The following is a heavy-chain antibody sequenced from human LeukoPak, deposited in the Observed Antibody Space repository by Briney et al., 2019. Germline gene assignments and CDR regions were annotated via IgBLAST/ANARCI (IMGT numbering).Heavy chain of an antibody. D-gene: IGHD6-13*01. CDR2: IWYDGSNK. CDR3: ARDLHIAAADTLDY. V-gene: IGHV3-33*08. Sequence: GGSLRLSCAASGFTFSDYSMTWVRQAPGKGLEWVAVIWYDGSNKYYADSAKGRFTISRDNSKNTLYLQMNSLRAEDTAVYYCARDLHIAAADTLDYWGQGTLVTVSS. J-gene: IGHJ4*02. CDR1: GFTFSDYS.